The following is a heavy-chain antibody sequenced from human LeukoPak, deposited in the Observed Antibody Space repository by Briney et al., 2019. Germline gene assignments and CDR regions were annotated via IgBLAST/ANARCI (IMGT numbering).Heavy chain of an antibody. Sequence: GGSLRLSCAASGFTFTSYSMNWVRQAPGKGLEWVSSISKTSSHIYYADSVKGRFTISRDNAKNSMYLQMNSLRAEDTAVYYCARCPESSGYYYELDSWGQGTLVTVSS. CDR2: ISKTSSHI. D-gene: IGHD3-22*01. J-gene: IGHJ4*02. V-gene: IGHV3-21*01. CDR3: ARCPESSGYYYELDS. CDR1: GFTFTSYS.